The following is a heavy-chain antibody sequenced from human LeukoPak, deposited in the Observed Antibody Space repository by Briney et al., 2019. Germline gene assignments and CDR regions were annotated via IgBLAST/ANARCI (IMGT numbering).Heavy chain of an antibody. V-gene: IGHV1-2*06. D-gene: IGHD6-13*01. CDR1: GYTFTGYY. CDR2: INPNSGGT. Sequence: GASVKVSCKASGYTFTGYYMHWVRQAPGQGLERMGRINPNSGGTNYAQRFQGRVTMTRDTPISTAYMELSRLRSDDTAVYYCARGPYSSSWGVDYWGQGTLVTVSS. J-gene: IGHJ4*02. CDR3: ARGPYSSSWGVDY.